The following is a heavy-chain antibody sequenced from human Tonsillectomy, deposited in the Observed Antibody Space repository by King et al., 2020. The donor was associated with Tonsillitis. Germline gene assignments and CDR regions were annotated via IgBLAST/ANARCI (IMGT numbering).Heavy chain of an antibody. CDR2: IYHSGST. D-gene: IGHD5-24*01. CDR3: GRLGSRDGYSL. V-gene: IGHV4-59*08. J-gene: IGHJ4*01. Sequence: QMQLQESGPGLVKPSETLSLTCSVSGGSVSAYYWSWIRQPPGKGLEWIGHIYHSGSTSYNSSLKSRVSMSIETSKNQFSLKLRSVTAADTAVYYCGRLGSRDGYSLWGHGTLVTVSS. CDR1: GGSVSAYY.